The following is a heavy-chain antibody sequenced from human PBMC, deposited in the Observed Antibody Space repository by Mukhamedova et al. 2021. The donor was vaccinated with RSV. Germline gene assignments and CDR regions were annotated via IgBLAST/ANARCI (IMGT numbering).Heavy chain of an antibody. CDR2: IYPGDSDT. J-gene: IGHJ3*02. CDR3: ARQEEYCSSRSCNRSHDAFDI. Sequence: VRQMPGKGLEWMGIIYPGDSDTRYSPSFQGQVTISADKSISTAYLQWSSLKASDTAMYYCARQEEYCSSRSCNRSHDAFDILGQGT. V-gene: IGHV5-51*01. D-gene: IGHD2-2*01.